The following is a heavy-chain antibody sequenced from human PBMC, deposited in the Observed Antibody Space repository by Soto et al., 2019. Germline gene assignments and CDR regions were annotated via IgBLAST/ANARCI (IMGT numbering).Heavy chain of an antibody. D-gene: IGHD3-22*01. V-gene: IGHV4-30-2*01. CDR3: ATGENYYDSSGYYYPAEYFQH. Sequence: SETLSLTCAVSGGSISSGGYSWSWIRQPPGKGLEWIGYIYHSGSTYYNPSLKSRVTISVDRSKNQFSLKLSSVTAADTAVYYCATGENYYDSSGYYYPAEYFQHWGQGTLVTDSS. CDR2: IYHSGST. J-gene: IGHJ1*01. CDR1: GGSISSGGYS.